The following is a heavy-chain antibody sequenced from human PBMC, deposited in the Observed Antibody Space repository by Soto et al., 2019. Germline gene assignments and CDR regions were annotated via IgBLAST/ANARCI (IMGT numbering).Heavy chain of an antibody. J-gene: IGHJ3*02. D-gene: IGHD3-3*01. Sequence: QLHLVQSGAVVKKPGASVTVSCSASGYPVTAYYMHWVRQAPGRGLEWMGGINPATGTAKYTQTFQGRVTLTRDTSTSTVLMELSGLTSADTAVFYWARGGGVGVAGSAAFDTWGQGTLVTVSS. CDR1: GYPVTAYY. V-gene: IGHV1-2*02. CDR3: ARGGGVGVAGSAAFDT. CDR2: INPATGTA.